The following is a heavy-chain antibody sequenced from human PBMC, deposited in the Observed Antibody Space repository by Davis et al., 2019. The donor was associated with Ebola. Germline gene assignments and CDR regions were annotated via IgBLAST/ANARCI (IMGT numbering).Heavy chain of an antibody. D-gene: IGHD6-19*01. CDR3: AKSSVAGTSGMDV. CDR2: ISGNGGST. Sequence: PGGSLRLSCAASGFSFRNYDMSWVRQAPGKGLEWVSGISGNGGSTYYAGSVMGRFTISRDNSKNTLYVQMNSLRAEYTAVYYCAKSSVAGTSGMDVWGQGTTVTVSS. V-gene: IGHV3-23*01. CDR1: GFSFRNYD. J-gene: IGHJ6*02.